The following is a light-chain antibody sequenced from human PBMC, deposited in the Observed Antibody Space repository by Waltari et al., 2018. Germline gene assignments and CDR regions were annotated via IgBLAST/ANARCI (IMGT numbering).Light chain of an antibody. CDR3: CSFTSRSTWV. V-gene: IGLV2-14*01. Sequence: QSALTQPASVSGSPGQSITISCTGTSSDDGGYNYVSWYQQHPGQVPKLLIFDVSNRPSGVSNRFSGSKSGNTASLTISGLQAEDESDYYCCSFTSRSTWVFGGGTKLTVL. J-gene: IGLJ3*02. CDR1: SSDDGGYNY. CDR2: DVS.